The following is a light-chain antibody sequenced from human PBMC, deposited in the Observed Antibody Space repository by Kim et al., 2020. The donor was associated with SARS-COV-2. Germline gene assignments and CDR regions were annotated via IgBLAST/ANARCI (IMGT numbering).Light chain of an antibody. CDR3: YSYAGSKNYVG. CDR2: EVG. CDR1: SSWIVRYNL. Sequence: QSVTISCTETSSWIVRYNLFSCYQHHPGKAPKHIIFEVGKQPSGVPDRFSGSKSGNTAALTISALQADDEADYYCYSYAGSKNYVGFGGGTKLTVL. V-gene: IGLV2-8*01. J-gene: IGLJ2*01.